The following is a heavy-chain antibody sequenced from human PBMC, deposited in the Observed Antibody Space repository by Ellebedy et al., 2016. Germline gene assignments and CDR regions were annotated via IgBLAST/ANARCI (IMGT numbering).Heavy chain of an antibody. D-gene: IGHD2-2*01. V-gene: IGHV3-7*01. CDR3: ARENSFAYAYSFDY. Sequence: GGSLRLSXAASGFTFSSYVLSWVRQGPGKGLEWVANIQQDGGEIYYVDSVKGRFTISRDNAKNSLHLQMNTLRAEDTAVYYCARENSFAYAYSFDYWGQGTVVTVSS. J-gene: IGHJ4*02. CDR2: IQQDGGEI. CDR1: GFTFSSYV.